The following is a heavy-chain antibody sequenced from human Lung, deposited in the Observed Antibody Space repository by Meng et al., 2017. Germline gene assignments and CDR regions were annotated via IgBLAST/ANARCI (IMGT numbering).Heavy chain of an antibody. D-gene: IGHD4-11*01. CDR2: INHSGST. Sequence: QVHLHQWGPGLLKPSETLSLPCVVSGGSFSDYYWSWIRQPPGKGLEWIGEINHSGSTNYNPSLESRATISVDTSQNNLSLKLSSVTAADSAVYYCARGPTTMAHDFDYWGQGTLVTVSS. CDR3: ARGPTTMAHDFDY. CDR1: GGSFSDYY. J-gene: IGHJ4*02. V-gene: IGHV4-34*01.